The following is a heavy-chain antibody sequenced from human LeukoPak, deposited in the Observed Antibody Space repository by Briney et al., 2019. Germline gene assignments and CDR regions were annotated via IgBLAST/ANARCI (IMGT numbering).Heavy chain of an antibody. J-gene: IGHJ4*02. Sequence: SETLSLTCAIYGGSFSGYSWSWIRQPPGKGLVCIGEINHRRSTKYNPSLKSRVNISVDTSKNHFSLKLSSVTAADTAVYYCARDHYYDSSGYSPSFDYWGQGTLVTVSS. D-gene: IGHD3-22*01. CDR1: GGSFSGYS. CDR2: INHRRST. CDR3: ARDHYYDSSGYSPSFDY. V-gene: IGHV4-34*01.